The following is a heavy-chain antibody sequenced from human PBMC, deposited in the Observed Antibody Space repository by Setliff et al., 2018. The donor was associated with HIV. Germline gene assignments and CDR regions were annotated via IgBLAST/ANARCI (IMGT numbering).Heavy chain of an antibody. CDR2: IDSDGSDT. Sequence: LRLSCAASGLTFSNYWMHWVRQAPGKGLEWVSRIDSDGSDTNYADSVRGRFTISRDNAKNAVYLQLTSLRAEDTAVYYCARGPQYNFWGGYLGLWGQGTLVTVSS. J-gene: IGHJ4*02. V-gene: IGHV3-74*01. CDR1: GLTFSNYW. CDR3: ARGPQYNFWGGYLGL. D-gene: IGHD3-3*01.